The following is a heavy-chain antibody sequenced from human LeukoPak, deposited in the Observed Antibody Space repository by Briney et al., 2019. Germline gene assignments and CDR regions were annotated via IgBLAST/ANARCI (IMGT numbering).Heavy chain of an antibody. J-gene: IGHJ4*02. CDR3: AGDRRSPTISYFDY. Sequence: PGGSLRLSCAASGFTFSSYEMNWVRQAPGKGLEWVSYISSSGSTIYYADSVKGRFTISRDNAKNSLYLQMNSLRAEDTAIYYCAGDRRSPTISYFDYWGQGTLVTVSS. CDR1: GFTFSSYE. D-gene: IGHD3-9*01. CDR2: ISSSGSTI. V-gene: IGHV3-48*03.